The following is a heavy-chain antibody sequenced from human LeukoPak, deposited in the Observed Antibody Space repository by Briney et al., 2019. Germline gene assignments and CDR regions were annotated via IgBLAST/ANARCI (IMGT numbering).Heavy chain of an antibody. V-gene: IGHV4-4*07. CDR3: ARGRFGGTSFDY. CDR1: GGSISSYY. Sequence: SESVSLTCTVSGGSISSYYWSWIRPPAGKGLEWIGRIYTSGSTNYNPSLKSRVTMSVDTSKNQFSLKLSSVTAADTAVYYCARGRFGGTSFDYWGQGTLVTVSS. D-gene: IGHD3-10*01. CDR2: IYTSGST. J-gene: IGHJ4*02.